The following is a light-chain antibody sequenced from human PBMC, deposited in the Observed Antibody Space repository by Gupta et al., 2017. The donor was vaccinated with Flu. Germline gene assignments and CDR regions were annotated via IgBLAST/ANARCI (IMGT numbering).Light chain of an antibody. CDR1: QSVSTN. J-gene: IGKJ1*01. Sequence: EIVMTQSPASLSVSPGGRATLSCRASQSVSTNLAWYQQKPGQAPRLLIYDASTRATGIPARFSGSGSGTEFTLAISSLLSDDFAVYYCLEYDNWPLWTFGQGTKVEIK. V-gene: IGKV3-15*01. CDR3: LEYDNWPLWT. CDR2: DAS.